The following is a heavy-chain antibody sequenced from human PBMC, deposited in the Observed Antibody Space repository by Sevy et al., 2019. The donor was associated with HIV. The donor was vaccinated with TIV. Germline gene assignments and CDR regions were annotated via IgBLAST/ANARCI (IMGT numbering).Heavy chain of an antibody. J-gene: IGHJ6*02. CDR1: GFTFDDYA. Sequence: GGSLRLSCAASGFTFDDYAMHWLRQAPGKGLEWVSVINWNGGSIGYADSVKGRFTISRDNAKNSLYLQMNSLRAEDTAVYYCARDMDGMDVWGQGTTVTVSS. CDR3: ARDMDGMDV. V-gene: IGHV3-9*01. CDR2: INWNGGSI.